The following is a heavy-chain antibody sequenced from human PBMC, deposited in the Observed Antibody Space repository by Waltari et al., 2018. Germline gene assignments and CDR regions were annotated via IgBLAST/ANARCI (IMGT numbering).Heavy chain of an antibody. CDR2: ISGSGGSP. D-gene: IGHD3-22*01. CDR3: AKPKWYYYDSSGYYSYYFDY. CDR1: GFTFSSYA. Sequence: EVQLLESGGGLVQPGGSLRLSCAASGFTFSSYAMSWVRQAPVKGLEWVSAISGSGGSPSYADSVNGRFTISRDNSKNTLYLQMNSLRAEDTAVYYCAKPKWYYYDSSGYYSYYFDYWGQGTLVTVSS. J-gene: IGHJ4*02. V-gene: IGHV3-23*01.